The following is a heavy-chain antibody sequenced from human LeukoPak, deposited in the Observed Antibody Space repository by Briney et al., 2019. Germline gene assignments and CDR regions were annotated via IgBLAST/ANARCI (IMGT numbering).Heavy chain of an antibody. CDR2: ISSSSSYI. V-gene: IGHV3-21*04. Sequence: GGSLRLSCAASGFTFSSYSMNWVRQAPGKGLDWVSSISSSSSYIYYADSVHGRFTISRDNSKNTLYLQMNNLRAEDTAVYYCAKDYASDMATAPFDYWGQGTLVTVSS. CDR1: GFTFSSYS. CDR3: AKDYASDMATAPFDY. D-gene: IGHD5-24*01. J-gene: IGHJ4*02.